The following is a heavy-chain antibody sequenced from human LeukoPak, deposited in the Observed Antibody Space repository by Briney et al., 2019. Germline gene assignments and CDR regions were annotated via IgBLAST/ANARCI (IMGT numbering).Heavy chain of an antibody. D-gene: IGHD6-13*01. Sequence: PSETLSLTCAVYGGSFSGYYWSWIRQPPGKGLEWIGEINHSGSTNYNPSLKSRVTISVDTSKNQFSLKPSSVTAADTAVYYCARETTSSWYDLYYYYGMDVWGQGTTVTVSS. CDR2: INHSGST. V-gene: IGHV4-34*01. J-gene: IGHJ6*02. CDR3: ARETTSSWYDLYYYYGMDV. CDR1: GGSFSGYY.